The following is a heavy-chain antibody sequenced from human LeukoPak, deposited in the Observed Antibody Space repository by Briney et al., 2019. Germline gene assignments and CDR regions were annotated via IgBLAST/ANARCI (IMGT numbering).Heavy chain of an antibody. D-gene: IGHD6-13*01. CDR3: ARGVGSIAADYFDY. Sequence: SETLSLTCAVYGGSFSGYYWNWIRQPPGKGLEWIGEINHSGTTSYNPSLKSRVTISVDTSKNHFSLKLSSVTAADTAVYYRARGVGSIAADYFDYWGQGTLVTVSS. CDR2: INHSGTT. CDR1: GGSFSGYY. V-gene: IGHV4-34*01. J-gene: IGHJ4*02.